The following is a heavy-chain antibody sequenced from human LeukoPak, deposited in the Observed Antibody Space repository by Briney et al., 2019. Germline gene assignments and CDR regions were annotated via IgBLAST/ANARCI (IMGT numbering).Heavy chain of an antibody. CDR3: AKGNNTISFNFDY. J-gene: IGHJ4*02. CDR1: GFNFHDFA. CDR2: ISGDGVTT. D-gene: IGHD2-2*01. Sequence: PGGSLRLSCTASGFNFHDFAMHWVRQVPGQGPDWVSLISGDGVTTYYSDSVKDRFTISRDNNKNLLFLQMNSLRVKDSAIYYCAKGNNTISFNFDYWGRGSLVTVSS. V-gene: IGHV3-43*02.